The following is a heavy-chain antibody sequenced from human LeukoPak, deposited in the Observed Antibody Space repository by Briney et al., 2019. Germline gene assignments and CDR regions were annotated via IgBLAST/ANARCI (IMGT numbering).Heavy chain of an antibody. V-gene: IGHV1-8*02. D-gene: IGHD3-10*01. CDR1: GYTFTGYY. Sequence: ASVKVPCKASGYTFTGYYMHWVRQAPGQGLEWMGWMNPNSGNTGYAQKFQGRVTMTRNTSISTAYMELSSLRSEDTAVYYCARGLARGVKECWGQGTLVTVSS. CDR3: ARGLARGVKEC. J-gene: IGHJ4*02. CDR2: MNPNSGNT.